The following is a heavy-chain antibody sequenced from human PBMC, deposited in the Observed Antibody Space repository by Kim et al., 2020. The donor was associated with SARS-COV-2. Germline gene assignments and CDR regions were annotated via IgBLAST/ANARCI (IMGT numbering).Heavy chain of an antibody. D-gene: IGHD3-3*01. J-gene: IGHJ4*02. V-gene: IGHV4-31*02. Sequence: SLKSRVTISVDTSKNQFSRKLSSVTAADTAVYNCVRGRITIFGVVTEFDYWGQGTLVTVSS. CDR3: VRGRITIFGVVTEFDY.